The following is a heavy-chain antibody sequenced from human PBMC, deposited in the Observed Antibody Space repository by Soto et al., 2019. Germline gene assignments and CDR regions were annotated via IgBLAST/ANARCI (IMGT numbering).Heavy chain of an antibody. V-gene: IGHV4-4*07. J-gene: IGHJ3*02. D-gene: IGHD2-21*02. CDR2: IYSSGSA. Sequence: QVQLQESGPRLVKSSETLSLTCTMSGGSMSSYYWYWVRQTTGKGLQRIGHIYSSGSAKYNPSLRGRVTMSVDTATSQFFRNLTAVTAADTAVYSCSRVGYCGGDCGAVDIWGHGAMVSVSS. CDR3: SRVGYCGGDCGAVDI. CDR1: GGSMSSYY.